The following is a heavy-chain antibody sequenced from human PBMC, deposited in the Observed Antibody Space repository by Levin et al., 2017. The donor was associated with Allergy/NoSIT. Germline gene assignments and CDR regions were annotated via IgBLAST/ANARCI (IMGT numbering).Heavy chain of an antibody. CDR1: GFTFSSYA. J-gene: IGHJ3*02. CDR3: AKDEYYYGSGSSPDAFDI. V-gene: IGHV3-23*01. Sequence: GGSLRLSCAASGFTFSSYAMSWVRQAPGKGLEWVSAISGSGGSTYYADSVKGRFTISRDNSKNTLYLQMNSLRAEDTAVYYCAKDEYYYGSGSSPDAFDIWGQGTMVTVSS. D-gene: IGHD3-10*01. CDR2: ISGSGGST.